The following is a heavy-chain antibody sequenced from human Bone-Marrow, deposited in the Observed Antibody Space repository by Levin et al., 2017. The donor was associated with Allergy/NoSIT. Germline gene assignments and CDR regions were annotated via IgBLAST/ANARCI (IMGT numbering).Heavy chain of an antibody. CDR2: IYYSGST. J-gene: IGHJ5*02. V-gene: IGHV4-39*01. Sequence: GSLRLSCTVSGGSISSSSYYWGWIRQPPGKGQEWIGSIYYSGSTYYNPSLKSRVTISVDTSKNQFSLKLSSVTAADTAVYYCARQGDVDSSWGQGTLVTVSS. D-gene: IGHD4-17*01. CDR3: ARQGDVDSS. CDR1: GGSISSSSYY.